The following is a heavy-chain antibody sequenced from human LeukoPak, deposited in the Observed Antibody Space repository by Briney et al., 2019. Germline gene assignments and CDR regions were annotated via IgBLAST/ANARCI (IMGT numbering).Heavy chain of an antibody. CDR2: ISYDGSNK. Sequence: GSLRLSCAASGFTFSSYGMHWVRQAPGKGLEWVAVISYDGSNKYYADSVKGRLTISRDNSKNTLYLQMNSLRAEDTAVYYCAKDGVAGTWFDYWGQGTLVTVSS. J-gene: IGHJ4*02. D-gene: IGHD6-19*01. V-gene: IGHV3-30*18. CDR1: GFTFSSYG. CDR3: AKDGVAGTWFDY.